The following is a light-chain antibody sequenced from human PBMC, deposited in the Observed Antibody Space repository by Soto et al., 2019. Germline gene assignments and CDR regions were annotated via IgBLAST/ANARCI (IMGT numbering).Light chain of an antibody. CDR2: SAA. V-gene: IGKV1-12*01. CDR1: RDINKW. Sequence: DIQMPQSPSSVSASVGDRVTITCRASRDINKWLAWHQQKPGKAPNLLIFSAASFQSGVPSRFSGSGSGTDFTLTFINLRPEDVSIYHCQQAHSFALTSGAAATVDFK. J-gene: IGKJ3*01. CDR3: QQAHSFALT.